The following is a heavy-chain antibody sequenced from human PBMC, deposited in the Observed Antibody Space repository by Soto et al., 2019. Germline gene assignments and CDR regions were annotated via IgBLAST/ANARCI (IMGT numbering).Heavy chain of an antibody. D-gene: IGHD6-19*01. J-gene: IGHJ3*02. CDR2: ISYGGSNK. CDR3: ASSSGWSGGAFDI. CDR1: GFTFSSYA. V-gene: IGHV3-30-3*01. Sequence: HPGGSLRLSCAASGFTFSSYAMHWVRQAPGKGLEWVAVISYGGSNKYYADSVKGRFTISRDNSKNTLYLQMNSLRAEDTAVYYCASSSGWSGGAFDIWGQGTMVTVSS.